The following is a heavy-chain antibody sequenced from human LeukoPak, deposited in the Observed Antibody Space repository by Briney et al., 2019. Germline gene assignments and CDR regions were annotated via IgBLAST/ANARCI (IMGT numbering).Heavy chain of an antibody. Sequence: PGGSLRLSCAASGFTVSSNSMTWVRQVPGKGLEWVSILYNGGGANYADSVKGRFTISRDNSRNTLFLQMNSLRDEDTAVYYCARRDTTGWFHHFDYWGQGTLVTVSS. CDR2: LYNGGGA. CDR3: ARRDTTGWFHHFDY. CDR1: GFTVSSNS. D-gene: IGHD6-19*01. J-gene: IGHJ4*02. V-gene: IGHV3-53*01.